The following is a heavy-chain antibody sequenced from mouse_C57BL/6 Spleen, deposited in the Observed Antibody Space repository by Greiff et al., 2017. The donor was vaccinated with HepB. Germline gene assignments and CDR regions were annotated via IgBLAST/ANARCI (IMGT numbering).Heavy chain of an antibody. CDR1: GYSFTGYY. J-gene: IGHJ1*03. CDR3: ARLYYGSSYVDWYFDV. Sequence: VQLQQSGPELVKPGASVKISCKASGYSFTGYYMNWVKQSPEKSLEWIGEINPSTGGTTYNQKFKAKATLTVDKSSSTAYMQLKSLTSEDSAVYYCARLYYGSSYVDWYFDVWGTGTTVTVSS. CDR2: INPSTGGT. D-gene: IGHD1-1*01. V-gene: IGHV1-42*01.